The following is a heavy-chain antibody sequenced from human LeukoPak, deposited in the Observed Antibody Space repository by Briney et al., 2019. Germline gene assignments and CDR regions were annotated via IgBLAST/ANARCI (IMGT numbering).Heavy chain of an antibody. D-gene: IGHD3-22*01. CDR3: AKEGQLSSGYYYNY. Sequence: PGGSLRLSCAASGFSFSTYAMSWVRQAPGKGLEWVSAISGSGGSTDYADSVKGRFTISRDNSKNTLYLQMNNLRAEDTAVYYCAKEGQLSSGYYYNYWGQGTLVTVSS. CDR2: ISGSGGST. J-gene: IGHJ4*02. CDR1: GFSFSTYA. V-gene: IGHV3-23*01.